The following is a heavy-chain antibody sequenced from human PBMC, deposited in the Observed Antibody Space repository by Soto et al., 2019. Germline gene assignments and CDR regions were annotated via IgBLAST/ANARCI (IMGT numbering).Heavy chain of an antibody. CDR2: IVPDGTTT. J-gene: IGHJ4*02. V-gene: IGHV3-74*03. CDR1: GFTFSTYF. Sequence: EVQLVESGGGLVQPGGSLRLSCVASGFTFSTYFLYWVRQAPGSGLLWVSRIVPDGTTTAYADSVRGRFTISRDNAENTLYLQMDSLRSEDTGVYYCVAYNWNYPNYWGQGTLVTVSS. D-gene: IGHD1-7*01. CDR3: VAYNWNYPNY.